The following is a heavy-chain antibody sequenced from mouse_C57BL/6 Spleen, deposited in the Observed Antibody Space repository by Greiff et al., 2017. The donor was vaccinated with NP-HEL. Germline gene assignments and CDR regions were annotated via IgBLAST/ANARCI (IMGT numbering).Heavy chain of an antibody. J-gene: IGHJ2*01. CDR1: GYAFSSSW. D-gene: IGHD2-2*01. CDR3: ARSGYDFDY. CDR2: IYPGDGDT. V-gene: IGHV1-82*01. Sequence: VQLHQSGPELVKPGASVKISCKASGYAFSSSWMNWVKQRPGKGLEWIGRIYPGDGDTNYNGKFKGKATLTADKSSSTAYMQLSSLTSEDSAVYFCARSGYDFDYWGQGTTLTVSS.